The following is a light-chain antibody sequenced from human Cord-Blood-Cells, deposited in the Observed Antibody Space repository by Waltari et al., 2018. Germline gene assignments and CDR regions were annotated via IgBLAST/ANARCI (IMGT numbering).Light chain of an antibody. CDR2: DAS. CDR1: QSVSSY. CDR3: QQRSNWPPLT. V-gene: IGKV3-11*01. Sequence: EIVLTQSPATLSLSPGERATLSCRASQSVSSYLAWYQQKPGQAPRLRIYDASNRATGIPARFSGSGSGTDFTLTISSLAPEDFAVYYCQQRSNWPPLTFGGGIKVEIK. J-gene: IGKJ4*01.